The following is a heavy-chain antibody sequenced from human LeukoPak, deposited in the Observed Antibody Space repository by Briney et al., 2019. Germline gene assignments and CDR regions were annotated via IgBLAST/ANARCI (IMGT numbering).Heavy chain of an antibody. CDR3: AREGRHDILTGFKDY. CDR2: IKQDGSEK. V-gene: IGHV3-7*01. CDR1: GFTFSSYW. Sequence: GGSLRLSCAASGFTFSSYWMSWVRQAPGKGLEWVANIKQDGSEKYYVDSVKGRFTISRDNAKNSLYLQMNSLRAEDTAVYYCAREGRHDILTGFKDYWGQGTLVTVSS. J-gene: IGHJ4*02. D-gene: IGHD3-9*01.